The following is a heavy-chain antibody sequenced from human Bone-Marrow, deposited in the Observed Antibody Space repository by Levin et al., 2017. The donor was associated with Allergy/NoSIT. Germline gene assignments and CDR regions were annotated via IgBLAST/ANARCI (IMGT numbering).Heavy chain of an antibody. Sequence: PVASVKVSCKTSGYTFTSYYMHWVRQAPGQGLEWMGIINPRGGSPTYAQKFQGRVTMTRDTSTSTVYMELSSLRSEDTARYYCARGYIVVFTVGGPHGFDPWGQGTLVTGSS. CDR3: ARGYIVVFTVGGPHGFDP. CDR1: GYTFTSYY. D-gene: IGHD2-2*01. V-gene: IGHV1-46*01. J-gene: IGHJ5*02. CDR2: INPRGGSP.